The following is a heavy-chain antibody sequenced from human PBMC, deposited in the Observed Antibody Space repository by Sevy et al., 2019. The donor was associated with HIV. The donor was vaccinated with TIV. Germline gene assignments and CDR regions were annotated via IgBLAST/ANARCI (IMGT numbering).Heavy chain of an antibody. CDR3: AREGCTKPHDY. D-gene: IGHD2-8*01. CDR2: LSFGCGEI. Sequence: GGCLRLYCAASGFTFSKYSMSWVRQPPGKGLEWVSTLSFGCGEINYADSVKGRFTISRDNSKSSVYLQMNNLRPEDTAVYYCAREGCTKPHDYWGQGILVTVSS. J-gene: IGHJ4*02. V-gene: IGHV3-23*01. CDR1: GFTFSKYS.